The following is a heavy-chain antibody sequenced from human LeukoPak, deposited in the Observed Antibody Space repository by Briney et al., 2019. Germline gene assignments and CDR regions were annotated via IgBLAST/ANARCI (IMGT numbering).Heavy chain of an antibody. Sequence: PGGSLRLSCAASGFTFSSYWIHWVRQAPGKGLEWLSHISDSGSTIHYADSVKGRFTISRDNSQNSLYLQMNSLRAEDTAIYYCARDATTAVGTVYMDVWGKGTTVTISS. D-gene: IGHD6-13*01. J-gene: IGHJ6*03. CDR1: GFTFSSYW. CDR2: ISDSGSTI. V-gene: IGHV3-48*03. CDR3: ARDATTAVGTVYMDV.